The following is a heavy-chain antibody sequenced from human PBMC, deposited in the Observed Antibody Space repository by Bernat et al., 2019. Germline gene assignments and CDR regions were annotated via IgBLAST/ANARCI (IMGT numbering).Heavy chain of an antibody. CDR2: IWYDGSNK. Sequence: QVQLVESGGGVVQPGRSLRLSCAASGFTFSTYGMHWVRQAPGKGLEWVSVIWYDGSNKYYGDSVKGRFTISRDNSKNTRYLQMNSLRAEDTAVYYCARDLYSSNLDYFYGLEVWGQGTTVTVSS. CDR1: GFTFSTYG. J-gene: IGHJ6*02. V-gene: IGHV3-33*01. D-gene: IGHD6-13*01. CDR3: ARDLYSSNLDYFYGLEV.